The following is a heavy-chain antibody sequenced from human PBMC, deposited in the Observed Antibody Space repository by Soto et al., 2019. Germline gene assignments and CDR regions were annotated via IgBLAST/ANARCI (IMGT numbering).Heavy chain of an antibody. CDR3: AREGHIVATMVYYYYYGMDV. J-gene: IGHJ6*02. V-gene: IGHV1-2*02. Sequence: GASVKVSCKASGYTFTGYYMHWVRQAPGQGLEWMGWINPNSGGTNCAQKFQGRVTMTRDTSISTAYMGLSRLRSDDMAVYYCAREGHIVATMVYYYYYGMDVWGQGTTVTVSS. CDR1: GYTFTGYY. D-gene: IGHD5-12*01. CDR2: INPNSGGT.